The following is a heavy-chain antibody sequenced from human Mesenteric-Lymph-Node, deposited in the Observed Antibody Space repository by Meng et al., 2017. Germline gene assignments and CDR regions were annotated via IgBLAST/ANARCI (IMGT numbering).Heavy chain of an antibody. J-gene: IGHJ5*02. CDR1: GGSISSSNW. CDR2: IYHSGST. CDR3: ASGGGLPAAMFGFDP. D-gene: IGHD2-2*01. Sequence: QLQLQESGQGLVKPSETRSLTCTVSGGSISSSNWWSWVRQPPGKGLEWIGEIYHSGSTNYNPSLKSRVTISVDKSKNQFSLKLSSVTAADTAVYYCASGGGLPAAMFGFDPWGQGTLVTVSS. V-gene: IGHV4-4*02.